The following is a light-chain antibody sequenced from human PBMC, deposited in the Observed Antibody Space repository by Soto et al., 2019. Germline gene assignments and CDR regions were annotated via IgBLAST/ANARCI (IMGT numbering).Light chain of an antibody. CDR3: QQYGSSPRT. CDR2: GAS. V-gene: IGKV3-20*01. Sequence: EIVLTQSPGTLSLSPGERATLSCRASQSVSSSYLAWYQQKPGQAPRLLIYGASSRATGIPDRFSDSGSGTDFTLTISRLGPEDFAVYYCQQYGSSPRTFGQGTKVEIK. J-gene: IGKJ1*01. CDR1: QSVSSSY.